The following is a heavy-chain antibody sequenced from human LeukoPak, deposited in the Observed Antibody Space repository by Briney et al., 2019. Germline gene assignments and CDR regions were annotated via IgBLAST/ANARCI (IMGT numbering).Heavy chain of an antibody. D-gene: IGHD1-26*01. V-gene: IGHV4-31*03. CDR3: AREEFQWGYFDL. Sequence: SETLSLTCTVSGGSISSGGYYWSWIRQHPGKGLEWIGYIYYSGSTYYNPSLKSRVTISVDTSKNQFSLKLSSVTAADTAVYYCAREEFQWGYFDLWGRGTLVTVSS. CDR2: IYYSGST. CDR1: GGSISSGGYY. J-gene: IGHJ2*01.